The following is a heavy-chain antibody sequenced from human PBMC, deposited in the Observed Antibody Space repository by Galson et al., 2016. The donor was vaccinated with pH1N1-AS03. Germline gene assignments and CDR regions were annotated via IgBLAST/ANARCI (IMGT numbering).Heavy chain of an antibody. Sequence: SVKVSCKASGGTFSNYAISCVRQAPGQGLEWLGGFIPVFNTVKYEQKFQGRVTITTDESTSTAYMEVRSLRSEDTAVYYCAGRQNWRHYDFWSGARGFDSWGQGTLVTVSS. CDR2: FIPVFNTV. CDR1: GGTFSNYA. V-gene: IGHV1-69*05. D-gene: IGHD3-3*01. CDR3: AGRQNWRHYDFWSGARGFDS. J-gene: IGHJ4*02.